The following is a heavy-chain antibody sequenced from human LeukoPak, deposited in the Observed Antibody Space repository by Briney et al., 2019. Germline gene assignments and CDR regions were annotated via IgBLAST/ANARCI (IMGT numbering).Heavy chain of an antibody. Sequence: GRSLRLSCSASGFTVSNNYMSWVRQPPGKWLEWGSVIHIGGTTNYPHSVQGRFTISRDNSKTTVYLHMNSLRAEDTAVYYCARDSDSGYGPFASWGQGTLVTVSS. D-gene: IGHD5-12*01. CDR2: IHIGGTT. V-gene: IGHV3-53*01. J-gene: IGHJ4*02. CDR3: ARDSDSGYGPFAS. CDR1: GFTVSNNY.